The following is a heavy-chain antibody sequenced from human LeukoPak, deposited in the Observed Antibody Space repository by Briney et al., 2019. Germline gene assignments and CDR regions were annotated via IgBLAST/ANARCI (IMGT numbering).Heavy chain of an antibody. CDR3: ARGGRYCSGGSCYYY. CDR2: INHSGST. J-gene: IGHJ4*02. D-gene: IGHD2-15*01. V-gene: IGHV4-34*01. Sequence: SETLSLTCAVYGGSFSGYYWSWLRQPPGKGLEWIGEINHSGSTNYNPSLKSRVTISVDTSKNQFSLKLSSVTAADTAVYYCARGGRYCSGGSCYYYWGQGTLVTVSS. CDR1: GGSFSGYY.